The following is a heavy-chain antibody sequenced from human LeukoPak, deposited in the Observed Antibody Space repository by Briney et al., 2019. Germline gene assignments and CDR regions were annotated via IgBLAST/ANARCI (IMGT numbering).Heavy chain of an antibody. V-gene: IGHV4-34*01. Sequence: SETLSLTCAVYGGSFSGYYWSWIRQPPGKGLEWIGEINHSGSTNYNPSLKSRVTISVDTSKNQFSLKLSSVTAADTAVYYCARTGGLYGDRLDYWGQGTLVTVSS. CDR3: ARTGGLYGDRLDY. CDR1: GGSFSGYY. D-gene: IGHD4-17*01. CDR2: INHSGST. J-gene: IGHJ4*02.